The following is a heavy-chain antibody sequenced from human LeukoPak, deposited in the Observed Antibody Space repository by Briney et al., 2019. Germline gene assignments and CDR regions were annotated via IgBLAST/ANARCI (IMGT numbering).Heavy chain of an antibody. CDR3: GKSRIGFSGLVDL. CDR1: GFTFSTYG. D-gene: IGHD1-26*01. Sequence: GGSLRLSCAASGFTFSTYGMQWVRQVPGKGLEWVSYISGSSDSIKYAESVKGRFTNSRDNTKNSLYLHLNSLRAGDTAVYYCGKSRIGFSGLVDLWGQGTLVTVSS. V-gene: IGHV3-48*04. CDR2: ISGSSDSI. J-gene: IGHJ5*02.